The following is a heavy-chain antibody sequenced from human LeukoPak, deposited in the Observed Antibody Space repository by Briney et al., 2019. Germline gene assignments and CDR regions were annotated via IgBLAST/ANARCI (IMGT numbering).Heavy chain of an antibody. J-gene: IGHJ3*02. V-gene: IGHV4-30-4*08. D-gene: IGHD3-22*01. CDR2: IYYSGST. Sequence: SQTLSLTCTVSGGSISSCDYYWSWIRQPPGKGLEWIGYIYYSGSTYYNPSLKSRVTISVDTSKNQFSLKLSSVPAADTAVYYCARATLRGYDSSGDDAFDIWGQGTMVTVSS. CDR3: ARATLRGYDSSGDDAFDI. CDR1: GGSISSCDYY.